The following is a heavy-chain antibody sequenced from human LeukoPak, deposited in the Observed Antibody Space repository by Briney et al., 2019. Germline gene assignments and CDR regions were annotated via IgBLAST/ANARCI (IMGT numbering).Heavy chain of an antibody. CDR1: GYSFTSYW. CDR3: ASPYCSSTSCAGVHVGAFDI. D-gene: IGHD2-2*01. Sequence: GESLKISCKGSGYSFTSYWIGWVRQMPGKGLEWMGIIYPGDSDTSYSPSFPGQVTISADKSISTAYLQWSSLKASDTAMYYCASPYCSSTSCAGVHVGAFDIWGQGTMVTVSS. CDR2: IYPGDSDT. J-gene: IGHJ3*02. V-gene: IGHV5-51*01.